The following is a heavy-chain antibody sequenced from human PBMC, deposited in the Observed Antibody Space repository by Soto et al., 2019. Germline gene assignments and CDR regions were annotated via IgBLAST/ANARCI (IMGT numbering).Heavy chain of an antibody. V-gene: IGHV5-51*01. CDR1: GYFFTHFW. D-gene: IGHD2-15*01. Sequence: PVESLKISCEASGYFFTHFWIGWVRQIPWKGLEWMGYVYPGDPDIRYSPSFRGQVTISADKSISTAYLQWSSLRASDSGMYYCARGGACMTGSCSGDTWGKGTMVIVS. CDR2: VYPGDPDI. CDR3: ARGGACMTGSCSGDT. J-gene: IGHJ5*01.